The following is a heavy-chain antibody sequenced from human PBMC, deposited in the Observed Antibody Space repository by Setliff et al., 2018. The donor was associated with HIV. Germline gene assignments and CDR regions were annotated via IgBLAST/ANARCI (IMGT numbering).Heavy chain of an antibody. Sequence: SETLSLTCTVSGGSISSRSYYWSWLRQPAGKGLEWIGRIYSYGKTDYNPSLKSRVTISEDTSKNQFSLKVNSVTAADTAMYFCARESPDGLDYWGQGSLVTV. CDR3: ARESPDGLDY. CDR1: GGSISSRSYY. J-gene: IGHJ4*02. V-gene: IGHV4-61*02. D-gene: IGHD2-8*01. CDR2: IYSYGKT.